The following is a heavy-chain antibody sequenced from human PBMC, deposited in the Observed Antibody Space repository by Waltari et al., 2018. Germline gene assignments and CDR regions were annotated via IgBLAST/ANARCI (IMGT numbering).Heavy chain of an antibody. Sequence: QVQLQESGPGLVKPSETLSLTCAVSGYSISSGYYWGWIRQPPGKGLEWIGSIYHSGSTSYNPSLKSRVTISVDTSKNQFSLKLSSVTAADTAVYYCARIDIAVAGTAGYWGQGTLVTVSS. CDR2: IYHSGST. CDR3: ARIDIAVAGTAGY. J-gene: IGHJ4*02. V-gene: IGHV4-38-2*01. CDR1: GYSISSGYY. D-gene: IGHD6-19*01.